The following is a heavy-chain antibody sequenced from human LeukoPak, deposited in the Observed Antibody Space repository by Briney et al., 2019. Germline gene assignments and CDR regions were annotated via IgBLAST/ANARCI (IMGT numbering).Heavy chain of an antibody. J-gene: IGHJ6*03. Sequence: SETLSLTCTVSSGTISDSYWNWIRQPPGKGLEWMGYIYYSGSTNYNPSLKSRVTISVDTSKNQFSLKLSSVTAADTAVYYCARETGHYYYYMDVWGKGTTVTISS. CDR3: ARETGHYYYYMDV. CDR2: IYYSGST. D-gene: IGHD1-1*01. CDR1: SGTISDSY. V-gene: IGHV4-59*01.